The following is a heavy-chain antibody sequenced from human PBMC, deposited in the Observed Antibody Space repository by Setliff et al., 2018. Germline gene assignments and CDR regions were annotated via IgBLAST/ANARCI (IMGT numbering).Heavy chain of an antibody. V-gene: IGHV3-7*01. CDR1: RFTFSNYW. CDR3: ARAHSSTLSVHDY. CDR2: IKEDGSEK. Sequence: GGSLRLSCAASRFTFSNYWMSWVRQAPGKGLEWVANIKEDGSEKYYVDSVKGRFTISRDNAKNTLYLQMNSLRAEDTAVYYCARAHSSTLSVHDYWGQGTLVTVSS. J-gene: IGHJ4*02. D-gene: IGHD2-2*01.